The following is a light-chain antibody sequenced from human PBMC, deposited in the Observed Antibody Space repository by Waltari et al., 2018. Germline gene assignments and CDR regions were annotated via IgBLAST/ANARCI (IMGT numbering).Light chain of an antibody. J-gene: IGLJ1*01. V-gene: IGLV2-14*03. CDR2: DVS. Sequence: QSALTQPASVSGSPGQSITISCIGTSSDVGTYKYVSWYQRHPGKAPKLLIYDVSHRPSGVSNRFSSSKSGNTASLTISGLQAEDGADYYCSSYTSSTTLLVFGTGTKVTVL. CDR1: SSDVGTYKY. CDR3: SSYTSSTTLLV.